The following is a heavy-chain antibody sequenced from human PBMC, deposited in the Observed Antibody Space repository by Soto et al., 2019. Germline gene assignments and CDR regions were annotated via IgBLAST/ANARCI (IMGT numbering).Heavy chain of an antibody. Sequence: SETLSLTCAVYGGSFSGYYWSWIRQPPGKGLEWIGEINHSGSTNYNPSLKSRVTISVDTSKNQFSLKLSSVTAADTAVYYCARSGRIAARRREAFDIWGQGTMVTVSS. CDR3: ARSGRIAARRREAFDI. D-gene: IGHD6-6*01. CDR1: GGSFSGYY. J-gene: IGHJ3*02. V-gene: IGHV4-34*01. CDR2: INHSGST.